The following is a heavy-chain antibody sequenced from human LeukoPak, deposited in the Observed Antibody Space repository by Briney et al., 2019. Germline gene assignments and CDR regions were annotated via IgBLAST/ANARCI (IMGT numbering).Heavy chain of an antibody. Sequence: GGSLRLSCAASGFTFSSYTMHWVRQAPGKGLQWVAVVLYDASKQYYADSVKGRFTLSRDNSKNTLSLQMNTLRADDTAVYYCVRDNYGGILDFWGQGTLVTVSS. D-gene: IGHD2-21*01. V-gene: IGHV3-30*04. CDR1: GFTFSSYT. J-gene: IGHJ4*02. CDR3: VRDNYGGILDF. CDR2: VLYDASKQ.